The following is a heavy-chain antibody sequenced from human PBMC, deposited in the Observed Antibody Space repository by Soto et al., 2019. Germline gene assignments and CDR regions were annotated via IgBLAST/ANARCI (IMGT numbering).Heavy chain of an antibody. CDR1: GGSLSSSSCC. V-gene: IGHV4-39*01. CDR2: IYYSGST. D-gene: IGHD5-18*01. J-gene: IGHJ5*02. Sequence: SETLSVTWTVAGGSLSSSSCCLGWHSQPPGKGLEWIGSIYYSGSTYYNPSLKSRVTISVDTSKNQFSLKLSSVTAADTAVYYCASKDPRDGYSYGLGWFDPWGQGTLVTVSS. CDR3: ASKDPRDGYSYGLGWFDP.